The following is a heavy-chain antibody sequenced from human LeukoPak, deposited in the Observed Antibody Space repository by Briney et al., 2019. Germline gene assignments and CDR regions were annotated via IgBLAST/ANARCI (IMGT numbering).Heavy chain of an antibody. V-gene: IGHV3-66*01. CDR1: GFTVSSNY. Sequence: GGSLRLSCAASGFTVSSNYIRWVRQAPGKGLEWVSVIYSGGSTYYADSVKGRFTISRDNSKNTLYLQMNSLRAEDTGVYYCARLIVTYSSSWYDYWGQGTLATVSS. D-gene: IGHD6-13*01. J-gene: IGHJ4*02. CDR2: IYSGGST. CDR3: ARLIVTYSSSWYDY.